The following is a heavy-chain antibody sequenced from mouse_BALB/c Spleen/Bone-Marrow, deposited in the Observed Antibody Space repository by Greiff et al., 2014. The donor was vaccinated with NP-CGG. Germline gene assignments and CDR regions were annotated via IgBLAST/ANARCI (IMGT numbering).Heavy chain of an antibody. CDR3: ARETVGGFAY. Sequence: QVQLQQSGAELVRPGTSVEVSCKASGYAFTNYLIEWIKQRPGQGLEWIGVSNPGSGGTNYNEKFKGKATLTADKSSSTAYMQPSGLTADDSAVYCCARETVGGFAYWGQGTLVTVSA. CDR2: SNPGSGGT. CDR1: GYAFTNYL. J-gene: IGHJ3*01. V-gene: IGHV1-54*01. D-gene: IGHD3-2*01.